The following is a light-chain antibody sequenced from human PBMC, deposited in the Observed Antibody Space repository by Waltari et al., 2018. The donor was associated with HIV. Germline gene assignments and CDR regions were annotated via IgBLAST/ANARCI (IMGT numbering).Light chain of an antibody. V-gene: IGLV1-47*01. CDR3: DAWDDSLSGRV. CDR2: RTN. CDR1: RSNTGNND. Sequence: QSVLTQPPPASGTPGQRVTISCSGSRSNTGNNDVYWLQQLPGTAPKLLIYRTNQRPSGFPDRFTGSKSGTSVSLAISGLRSEDEADYYCDAWDDSLSGRVFGGGTKLTVL. J-gene: IGLJ3*02.